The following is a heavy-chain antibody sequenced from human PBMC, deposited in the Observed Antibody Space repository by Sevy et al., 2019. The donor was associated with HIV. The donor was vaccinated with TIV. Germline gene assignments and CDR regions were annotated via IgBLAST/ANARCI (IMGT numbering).Heavy chain of an antibody. CDR1: GGSISSSSYY. Sequence: SETLSLTCTVSGGSISSSSYYWGWIRQPPGKGLEWIGSIYYSGSTYYNPSLKSRVTISVDTAKNQFSLKLSSVTAADTAVYYCPRSSIYDYVLGRYRYPYYFDYWGQGTLVTVSS. D-gene: IGHD3-16*02. CDR3: PRSSIYDYVLGRYRYPYYFDY. V-gene: IGHV4-39*01. J-gene: IGHJ4*02. CDR2: IYYSGST.